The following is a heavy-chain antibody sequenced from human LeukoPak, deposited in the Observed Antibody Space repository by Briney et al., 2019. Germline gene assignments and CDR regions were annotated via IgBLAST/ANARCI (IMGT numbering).Heavy chain of an antibody. CDR3: ARDLTREAFDI. J-gene: IGHJ3*02. V-gene: IGHV1-69*05. CDR1: GGTFSNYA. Sequence: VASVKVSCKASGGTFSNYAISWVRQAPGQGLEWMGGIIPMFGPANYAQKFQGRVTITTDESTSTAYMELSSLRSEDTAVYYCARDLTREAFDIWGQGTMVTVSS. CDR2: IIPMFGPA. D-gene: IGHD7-27*01.